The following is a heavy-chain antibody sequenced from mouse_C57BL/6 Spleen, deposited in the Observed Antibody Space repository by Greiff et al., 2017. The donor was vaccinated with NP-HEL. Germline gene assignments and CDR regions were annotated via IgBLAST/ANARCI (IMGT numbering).Heavy chain of an antibody. CDR3: ARDMDYDGYAMDY. V-gene: IGHV1-26*01. D-gene: IGHD2-4*01. CDR2: INPNNGGT. Sequence: EVQLQQSGPELVKPGASVKISCKASGYTFTDYYMNWVKQSHGKSLEWIGDINPNNGGTSYNQKFKGKATLTVDKSSSTAYMELRSLTSEDSAVYYCARDMDYDGYAMDYWGQGTSVTVSS. J-gene: IGHJ4*01. CDR1: GYTFTDYY.